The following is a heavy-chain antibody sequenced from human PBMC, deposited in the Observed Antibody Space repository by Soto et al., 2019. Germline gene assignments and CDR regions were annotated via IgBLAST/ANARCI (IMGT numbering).Heavy chain of an antibody. CDR3: ARDGDPGYSFWSGPLGGGRFDP. Sequence: QVQLVQSGAEVKEPGSSVNVSCKTSGGTFGNTAVTWVRQAPGQGLEWIGGIVPMFGTANYAQKFRGRVTMTADEATSAAYMELSSLRSDDTAVYYCARDGDPGYSFWSGPLGGGRFDPWGQGTLVPVSS. J-gene: IGHJ5*02. V-gene: IGHV1-69*12. CDR1: GGTFGNTA. CDR2: IVPMFGTA. D-gene: IGHD3-3*01.